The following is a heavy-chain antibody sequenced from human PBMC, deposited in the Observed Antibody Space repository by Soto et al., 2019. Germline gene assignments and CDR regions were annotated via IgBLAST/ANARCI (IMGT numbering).Heavy chain of an antibody. CDR1: GGSFSGYY. V-gene: IGHV4-34*01. CDR3: ARSIAATGRNKIDY. Sequence: SETLSLTCAVYGGSFSGYYWSWIRQPPGKGLEWIGEINHSGSTNYNPSLKSRVTISVDTSKNQFSLKLSSVTAADTAVYYCARSIAATGRNKIDYWGQGTLVTVSS. D-gene: IGHD6-25*01. CDR2: INHSGST. J-gene: IGHJ4*02.